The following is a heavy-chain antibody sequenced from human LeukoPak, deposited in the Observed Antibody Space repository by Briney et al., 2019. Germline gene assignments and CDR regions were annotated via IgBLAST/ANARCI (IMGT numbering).Heavy chain of an antibody. V-gene: IGHV4-59*01. D-gene: IGHD6-6*01. CDR1: GDSIRSYY. CDR3: ARAYGGAARLLFDY. J-gene: IGHJ4*02. CDR2: IYYSGST. Sequence: SETLSLTCTVSGDSIRSYYWSWIRQTPRKGLEWIGYIYYSGSTNYNPSLKSRVTISVDTSKNQFSLKLSSVTAADTAVYYCARAYGGAARLLFDYWGQGTLVTVSS.